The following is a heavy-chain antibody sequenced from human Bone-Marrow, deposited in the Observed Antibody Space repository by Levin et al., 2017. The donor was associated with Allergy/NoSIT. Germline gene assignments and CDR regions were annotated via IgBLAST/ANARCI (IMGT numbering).Heavy chain of an antibody. D-gene: IGHD3-16*01. CDR1: GFTFSDYY. CDR2: ISSSGSTI. Sequence: LSLTCAASGFTFSDYYMSWIRQAPGKGLEWVSYISSSGSTIYYADSVKGRFTISRDNAKNSLYLQMNSLRAEDTAVYYCARAGRGRDDYVWGSYLFEGPVYFDYWGQGTLVTVSS. CDR3: ARAGRGRDDYVWGSYLFEGPVYFDY. J-gene: IGHJ4*02. V-gene: IGHV3-11*01.